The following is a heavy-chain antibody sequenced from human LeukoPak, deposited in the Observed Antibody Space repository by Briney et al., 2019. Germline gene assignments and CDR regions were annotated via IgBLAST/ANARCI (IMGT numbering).Heavy chain of an antibody. CDR2: ISGSSSYI. Sequence: PGGSLSLSCAASGFTFSSYSMNWVRQAPGKGLEWVSSISGSSSYIYYADSVKGRFTISRDNAKNSLYLQMNSLRAEDTAVYYCARGDDDYLVYWGQGTLVTVSS. V-gene: IGHV3-21*01. CDR3: ARGDDDYLVY. J-gene: IGHJ4*02. CDR1: GFTFSSYS. D-gene: IGHD3-3*01.